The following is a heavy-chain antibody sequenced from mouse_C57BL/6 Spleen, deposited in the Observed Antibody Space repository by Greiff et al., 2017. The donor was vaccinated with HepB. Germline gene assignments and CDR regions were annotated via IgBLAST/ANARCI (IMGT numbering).Heavy chain of an antibody. V-gene: IGHV7-3*01. CDR1: GFTFTDYY. J-gene: IGHJ1*03. D-gene: IGHD1-1*01. CDR2: IRNKANGYTT. Sequence: EVKLVESGGGLVQPGGSLSLSCAASGFTFTDYYMSWVRQPPGKALEWLGFIRNKANGYTTEYSASVKGRFTISRDNSQSILYLQMNALRAEDSATYYCARYRADYYGSSYWYFDVWGTGTTVTVSS. CDR3: ARYRADYYGSSYWYFDV.